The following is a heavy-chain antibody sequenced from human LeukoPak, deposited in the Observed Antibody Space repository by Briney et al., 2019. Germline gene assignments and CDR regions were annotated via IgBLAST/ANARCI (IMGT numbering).Heavy chain of an antibody. CDR2: INWNGGST. V-gene: IGHV3-20*04. CDR3: ATSSIRGALFDY. Sequence: GGSLRLSCAASGFTFDDYGMSWVRQAPGKGLEWVSGINWNGGSTGYADSVKGRFTISRDNSKNSLYLQMTSLRPEDTAFYYCATSSIRGALFDYWGQGALVTVSS. J-gene: IGHJ4*02. CDR1: GFTFDDYG. D-gene: IGHD1-26*01.